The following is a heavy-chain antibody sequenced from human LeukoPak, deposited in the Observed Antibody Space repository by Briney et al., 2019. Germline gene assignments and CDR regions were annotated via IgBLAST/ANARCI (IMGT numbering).Heavy chain of an antibody. CDR2: ISAYNGNT. D-gene: IGHD6-19*01. V-gene: IGHV1-18*01. Sequence: ASVKVSCKASGYTFSSYGISGVRRAPGQGLEGMGWISAYNGNTNYAQKLQGRVTMTTDTSTSTVYMELRSLRSDDTAMYYCARGSSGWSGINPWGQGTLVTVSS. CDR3: ARGSSGWSGINP. CDR1: GYTFSSYG. J-gene: IGHJ5*02.